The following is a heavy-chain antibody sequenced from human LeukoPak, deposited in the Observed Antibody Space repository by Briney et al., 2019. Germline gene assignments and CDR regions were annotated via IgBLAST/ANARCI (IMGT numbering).Heavy chain of an antibody. V-gene: IGHV4-59*01. CDR2: IYYTGTT. CDR1: GSSISTSY. J-gene: IGHJ4*02. Sequence: PSETLSLTCTVSGSSISTSYWTWIRQPPGKGLEWIGYIYYTGTTNYNPSLKSRLTISVDTSKNQFSLNLSSVTSADTAVYYCAREGWGYYFDFWGQGTLVTVSS. D-gene: IGHD7-27*01. CDR3: AREGWGYYFDF.